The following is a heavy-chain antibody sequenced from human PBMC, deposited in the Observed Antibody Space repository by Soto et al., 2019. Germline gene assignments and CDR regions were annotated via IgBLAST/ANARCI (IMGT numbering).Heavy chain of an antibody. CDR3: ARAPYYYDSSGYWAY. V-gene: IGHV3-48*04. CDR2: ISSSGRTI. D-gene: IGHD3-22*01. Sequence: PGGSLRLSCAASGFTFSSYSMNWVRQAPGKGLEWVSYISSSGRTIYYADSVKGRFTISRDNAKNSLYLQMNSLRAEDTAVYYCARAPYYYDSSGYWAYWGQGTLVTVSS. CDR1: GFTFSSYS. J-gene: IGHJ4*02.